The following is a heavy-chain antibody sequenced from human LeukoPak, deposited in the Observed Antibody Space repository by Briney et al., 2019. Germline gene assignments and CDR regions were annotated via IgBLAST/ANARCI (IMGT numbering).Heavy chain of an antibody. CDR1: GYTFTGYY. Sequence: ASVKVSCKASGYTFTGYYMHWVRQAPGQGLEWMGGIIPIFGTANYAQKFQGRVTMTTDTSTATAYMELRSLRSDDTAVYYCARGYYCTHGVCYGGDFDNWGQGTLVTVSS. CDR3: ARGYYCTHGVCYGGDFDN. V-gene: IGHV1-2*02. J-gene: IGHJ4*02. D-gene: IGHD2-8*01. CDR2: IIPIFGTA.